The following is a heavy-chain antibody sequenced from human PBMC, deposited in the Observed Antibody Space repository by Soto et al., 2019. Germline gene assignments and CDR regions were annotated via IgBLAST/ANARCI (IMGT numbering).Heavy chain of an antibody. V-gene: IGHV1-46*01. CDR1: GYTFTSYY. J-gene: IGHJ3*02. Sequence: ASVKVSCKASGYTFTSYYMHWVRQAPGQGLEWMGIINPSGGSTSYAQKFQGRVTMTRDTSTSTVYMELSSLRSEDTAVYYCASEYEHSSSLVAFDIWGQGRMVTVSS. CDR3: ASEYEHSSSLVAFDI. CDR2: INPSGGST. D-gene: IGHD6-6*01.